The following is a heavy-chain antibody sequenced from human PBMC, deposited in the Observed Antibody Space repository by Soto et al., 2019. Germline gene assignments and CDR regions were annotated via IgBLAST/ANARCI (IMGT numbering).Heavy chain of an antibody. CDR1: GFTFSSYA. D-gene: IGHD6-19*01. CDR3: AKVGSSGWYAVYYFDY. CDR2: ISGSGGST. J-gene: IGHJ4*02. V-gene: IGHV3-23*01. Sequence: GGSLRLSCAASGFTFSSYAMSWVRQAPGKGLEWVSAISGSGGSTYYADSVKGRFTISRDNSKNTLYLQMNSLRAEDTAVYYCAKVGSSGWYAVYYFDYWGQGTLVTVSS.